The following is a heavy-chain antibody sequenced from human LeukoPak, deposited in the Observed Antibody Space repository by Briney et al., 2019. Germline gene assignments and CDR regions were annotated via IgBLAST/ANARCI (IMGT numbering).Heavy chain of an antibody. V-gene: IGHV3-23*01. CDR3: ATNTILDYFDY. D-gene: IGHD3-3*01. CDR1: GFTFSSYA. J-gene: IGHJ4*02. CDR2: ISGSDGST. Sequence: PGGSLRLSCAASGFTFSSYAMSWVRQAPGKGLEWVSAISGSDGSTYYADCVKGRFTISRDNSKNTLYLQMNSLRAEDTAVYYCATNTILDYFDYWGQGTLVTVSS.